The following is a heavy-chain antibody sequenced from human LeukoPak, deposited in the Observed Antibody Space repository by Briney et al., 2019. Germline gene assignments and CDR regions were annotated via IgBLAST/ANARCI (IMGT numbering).Heavy chain of an antibody. V-gene: IGHV3-23*01. Sequence: GGSLRLSCLTSGFTLSTNAMSWVRQAPGKGLEWISGISGSGASTYYADSVKGRFTISRDDSRNTLYLQMDSLRGDDTAVYYCAKDVGKWESLHFFDYWGQGTLVTVSS. J-gene: IGHJ4*02. D-gene: IGHD1-26*01. CDR3: AKDVGKWESLHFFDY. CDR1: GFTLSTNA. CDR2: ISGSGAST.